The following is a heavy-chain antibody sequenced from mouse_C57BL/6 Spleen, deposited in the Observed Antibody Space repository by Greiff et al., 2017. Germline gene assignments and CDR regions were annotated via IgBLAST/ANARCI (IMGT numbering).Heavy chain of an antibody. CDR2: ISSGGDYI. Sequence: EVKVVESGEGLVKPGGSLKLSCAASGFTFSSYAMSWVRQTPEERLEWVAYISSGGDYIYYADTVKGRFTISRDNARNTLYLQMSSLKSEDTAMYYCTRDQGGKGGAMDYWGQGTSVTVSS. CDR1: GFTFSSYA. D-gene: IGHD1-1*02. V-gene: IGHV5-9-1*02. J-gene: IGHJ4*01. CDR3: TRDQGGKGGAMDY.